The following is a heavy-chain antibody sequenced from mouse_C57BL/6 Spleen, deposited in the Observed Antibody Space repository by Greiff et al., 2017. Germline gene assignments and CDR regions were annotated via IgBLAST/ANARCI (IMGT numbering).Heavy chain of an antibody. V-gene: IGHV1-81*01. Sequence: QVQLQQSGAELARPGASVKLSCKASGYTFTSYGISWVKQRTGQGLEWIGEIYPRSGNTYYNEKFKGKATLTADKSSSTAYIELRGLTSEDSAVYVGERAGLRGWYFDVWGTGTTVTVSS. CDR2: IYPRSGNT. D-gene: IGHD2-2*01. CDR3: ERAGLRGWYFDV. CDR1: GYTFTSYG. J-gene: IGHJ1*03.